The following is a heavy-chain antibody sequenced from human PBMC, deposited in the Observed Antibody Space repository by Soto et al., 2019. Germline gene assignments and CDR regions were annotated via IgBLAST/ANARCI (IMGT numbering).Heavy chain of an antibody. V-gene: IGHV4-59*01. CDR3: ARFYDILTGYYPAFAY. CDR2: IYYSGST. J-gene: IGHJ4*02. CDR1: GGSISSYY. Sequence: PSETLSLTCTVSGGSISSYYWSWIRQPPGKGLEWIGYIYYSGSTNYNPSLKSRVTISVDTSKNQFSLKLSSVTAADTAVYYCARFYDILTGYYPAFAYWGQGSLVTVSS. D-gene: IGHD3-9*01.